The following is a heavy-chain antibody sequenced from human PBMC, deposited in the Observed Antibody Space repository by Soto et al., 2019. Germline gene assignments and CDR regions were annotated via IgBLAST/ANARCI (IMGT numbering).Heavy chain of an antibody. CDR1: GFTVSNNY. V-gene: IGHV3-53*02. Sequence: EVQVVETGGGLIQPGGSLRLSCVASGFTVSNNYMSWVRQVPGKGLKWVSLINSAGTPYYADSVKGRFTVSRHTSKNTLYLQMSNLRIEDTAVYFCAREKSAMLRRVRYGMDVWGQGTEVTVSS. CDR2: INSAGTP. D-gene: IGHD3-10*01. J-gene: IGHJ6*01. CDR3: AREKSAMLRRVRYGMDV.